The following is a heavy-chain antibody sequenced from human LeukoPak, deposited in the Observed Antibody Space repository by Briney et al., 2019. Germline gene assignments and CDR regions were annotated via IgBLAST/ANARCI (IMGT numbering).Heavy chain of an antibody. CDR2: IYYSGST. CDR3: ARDIGMTTVVTPSWFDP. CDR1: GGSISSYY. J-gene: IGHJ5*02. Sequence: SETLSLTCTVSGGSISSYYWSWIRQPPGKGLEWIGYIYYSGSTNYNPSLKSRVTISVDTSKNQFSLKLSSVTAADTAVYYCARDIGMTTVVTPSWFDPWGQGTLVTVSS. V-gene: IGHV4-59*01. D-gene: IGHD4-23*01.